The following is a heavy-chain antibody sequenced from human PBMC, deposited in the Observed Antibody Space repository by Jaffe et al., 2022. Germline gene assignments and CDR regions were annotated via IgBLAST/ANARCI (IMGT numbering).Heavy chain of an antibody. CDR2: IIPIFGTA. V-gene: IGHV1-69*05. J-gene: IGHJ3*02. D-gene: IGHD3-10*01. Sequence: QVQLVQSGAEVKKPGSSVKVSCKASGGTFSSYAISWVRQAPGQGLEWMGGIIPIFGTANYAQKFQGRVTITTDESTSTAYMELSSLRSEDTAVYYCARGKVLLWFGELSDAFDIWGQGTMVTVSS. CDR3: ARGKVLLWFGELSDAFDI. CDR1: GGTFSSYA.